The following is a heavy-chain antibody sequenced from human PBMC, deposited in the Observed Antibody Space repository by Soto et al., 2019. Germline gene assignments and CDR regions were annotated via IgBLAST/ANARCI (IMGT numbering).Heavy chain of an antibody. J-gene: IGHJ4*02. CDR3: TRGPRPISIGTGAY. V-gene: IGHV3-74*01. CDR2: IYNDGTYS. CDR1: GFIFKMYW. D-gene: IGHD3-10*01. Sequence: PGGSLRLSCAASGFIFKMYWMHWVRQSPGKGLVWISRIYNDGTYSDYADSVRGRFTISRDNVNDTLYLQMNNLRAEDSGLYYCTRGPRPISIGTGAYWGQWTQVTVSS.